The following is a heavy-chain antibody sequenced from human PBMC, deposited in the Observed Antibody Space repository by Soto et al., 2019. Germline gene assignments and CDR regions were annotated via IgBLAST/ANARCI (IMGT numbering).Heavy chain of an antibody. D-gene: IGHD5-12*01. Sequence: SETLSLTCAVSGGSISSGGYSWTWIRQPPGKGLEWIGYISHSGTTTYNPSLKSRVTISVDTSKNQFSLKLSSVTAADTAVYYCARGGSGVRPMDVWGQGTTVTVSS. CDR1: GGSISSGGYS. V-gene: IGHV4-30-2*01. CDR3: ARGGSGVRPMDV. CDR2: ISHSGTT. J-gene: IGHJ6*02.